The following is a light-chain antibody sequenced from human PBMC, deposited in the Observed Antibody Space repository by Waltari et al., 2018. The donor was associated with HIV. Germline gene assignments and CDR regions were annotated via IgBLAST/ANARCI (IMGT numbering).Light chain of an antibody. V-gene: IGKV1-12*01. CDR1: QGIANW. J-gene: IGKJ3*01. Sequence: DIQMTQSPSSLSASVGDRVTITCRASQGIANWLAWYQQKPGKAPKLLIYAAANLQNGVPSRFSGSGSGTNFFLSINGLQPEDFATYFCQQASSFPFTFGPGTIVDLK. CDR2: AAA. CDR3: QQASSFPFT.